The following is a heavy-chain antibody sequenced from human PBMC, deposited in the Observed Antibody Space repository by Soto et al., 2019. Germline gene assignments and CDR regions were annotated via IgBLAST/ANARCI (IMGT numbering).Heavy chain of an antibody. CDR1: GGTFSSYA. Sequence: QVQLVQSGAEVKKPGSSVKVSCKASGGTFSSYAISWVRQAPGQGLEWMGGIIPIFGTANYAQKFQGRVTITADKSTSTAYMELSSLRSEDTAVYYCARGEGVRGGIINHYGMDVWGQGTTVTVSS. D-gene: IGHD3-10*01. CDR3: ARGEGVRGGIINHYGMDV. CDR2: IIPIFGTA. V-gene: IGHV1-69*06. J-gene: IGHJ6*02.